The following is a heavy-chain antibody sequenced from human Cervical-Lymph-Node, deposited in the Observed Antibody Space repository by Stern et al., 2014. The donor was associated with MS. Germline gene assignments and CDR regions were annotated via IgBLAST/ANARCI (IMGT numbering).Heavy chain of an antibody. CDR2: IIPIFDTT. Sequence: VQLVESGAEVKKPGSSVKVSCKAPGGTFSNYGISWVRQAPGQGLEWMGGIIPIFDTTNYAQKFQGRFTIIADESTTTGYMELSSLRSEDTAVYYCARDHCLHCSGGSCCGMDVWGQGTTVTVSS. CDR3: ARDHCLHCSGGSCCGMDV. V-gene: IGHV1-69*01. CDR1: GGTFSNYG. J-gene: IGHJ6*02. D-gene: IGHD2-15*01.